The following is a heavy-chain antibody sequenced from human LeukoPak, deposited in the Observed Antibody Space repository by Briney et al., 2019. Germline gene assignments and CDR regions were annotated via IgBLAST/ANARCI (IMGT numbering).Heavy chain of an antibody. D-gene: IGHD2-2*01. CDR1: GYTFTGYW. V-gene: IGHV1-46*01. CDR2: ISPSGGST. J-gene: IGHJ5*02. Sequence: GASVKVSCKAFGYTFTGYWMHWVRQAPGQGPEWMGVISPSGGSTIYAQKFKGRVTLTRDMSTSTAYMELSRLRSDDTAVYYCARLKLCSSTSCYASGYWFDPWGQGTLVTVSS. CDR3: ARLKLCSSTSCYASGYWFDP.